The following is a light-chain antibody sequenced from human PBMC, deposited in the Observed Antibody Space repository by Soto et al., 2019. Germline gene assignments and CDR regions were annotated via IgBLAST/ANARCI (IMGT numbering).Light chain of an antibody. J-gene: IGLJ1*01. CDR3: VSFTTKSSYV. CDR1: NSDVGAYIY. Sequence: QSVLTQPASVSGSPGQSITISCTGTNSDVGAYIYVSWYQQHPGKAPRLMVYDINNRPSGVSNRFSGSKSANTASLTISGLQADDGADYYCVSFTTKSSYVFGTGTKVTVL. V-gene: IGLV2-14*03. CDR2: DIN.